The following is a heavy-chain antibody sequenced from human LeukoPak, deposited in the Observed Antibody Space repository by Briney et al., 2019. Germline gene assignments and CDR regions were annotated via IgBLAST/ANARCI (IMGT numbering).Heavy chain of an antibody. V-gene: IGHV4-59*01. J-gene: IGHJ6*02. CDR2: IYYSGST. CDR1: GGSISSYY. Sequence: PSETLSLTCTVSGGSISSYYWSWIRQPPGKGLEWIGYIYYSGSTNYNPSLKSRVTISVDTSKNQLSLKLSSVTAADTAVYYCARDSSAGGMDVWGQGTTVTVSS. CDR3: ARDSSAGGMDV. D-gene: IGHD6-25*01.